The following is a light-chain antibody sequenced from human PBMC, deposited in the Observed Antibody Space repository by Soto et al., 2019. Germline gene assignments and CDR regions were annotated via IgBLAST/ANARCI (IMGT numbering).Light chain of an antibody. CDR1: SSDVGSYNL. CDR3: CSYAGSTTWV. CDR2: EGS. V-gene: IGLV2-23*01. J-gene: IGLJ3*02. Sequence: QSVLTQPASVSGSPGQSITISCTGTSSDVGSYNLVSWYQHHPGKAPKLMIYEGSERPSGVSNRFSGSKSGNTASLTISGLQSEDEADYYCCSYAGSTTWVFGGGIKLTVL.